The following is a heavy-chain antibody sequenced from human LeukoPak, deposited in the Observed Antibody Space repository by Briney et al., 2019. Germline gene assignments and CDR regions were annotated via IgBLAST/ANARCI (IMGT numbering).Heavy chain of an antibody. CDR2: VSYEGKSQ. CDR1: GFTFSNYG. CDR3: AKEGTAQISTWYDY. J-gene: IGHJ4*02. V-gene: IGHV3-30*18. Sequence: HPGGSLRLSCATSGFTFSNYGMHWVRQAPGKGLEWVAVVSYEGKSQYYADSVRGRFTISRDNSKNTLYLQMNSLRGEDAAVYHCAKEGTAQISTWYDYWGQGTLVTVSS. D-gene: IGHD6-13*01.